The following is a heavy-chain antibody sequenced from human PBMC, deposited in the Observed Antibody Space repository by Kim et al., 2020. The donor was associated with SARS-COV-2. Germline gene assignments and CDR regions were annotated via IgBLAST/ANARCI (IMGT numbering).Heavy chain of an antibody. CDR1: GYTFTSYA. CDR3: ARGPPNYVWGSYRQSAQYYFDY. CDR2: INAGNGNT. Sequence: ASVKVSCKASGYTFTSYAMHWVRQAPGQRLEWMGWINAGNGNTKYSQKFQGRVTITRDTSASTAYMELSSLRSEDTAVYYCARGPPNYVWGSYRQSAQYYFDYWGQGTLVTVSS. V-gene: IGHV1-3*01. D-gene: IGHD3-16*02. J-gene: IGHJ4*02.